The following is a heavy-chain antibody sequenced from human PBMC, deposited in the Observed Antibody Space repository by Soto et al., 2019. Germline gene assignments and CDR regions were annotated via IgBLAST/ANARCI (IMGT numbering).Heavy chain of an antibody. Sequence: QTGGSLRLSCVASQITFSNYAMSWVRQAPGKGLEWVSAISGSGDYTYYADSVKGRFTISRDNAKNSLYLQMNSLRAEDTAVYYCARSLSPMAFIGGSCYHSCLFAIRGQGTTVTVS. J-gene: IGHJ3*02. V-gene: IGHV3-23*01. CDR2: ISGSGDYT. CDR1: QITFSNYA. CDR3: ARSLSPMAFIGGSCYHSCLFAI. D-gene: IGHD2-15*01.